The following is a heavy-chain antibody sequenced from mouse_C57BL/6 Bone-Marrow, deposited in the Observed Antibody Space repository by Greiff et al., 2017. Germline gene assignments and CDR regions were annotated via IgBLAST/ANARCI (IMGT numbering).Heavy chain of an antibody. J-gene: IGHJ3*01. Sequence: VQLQQPGAELVKPGASVKMSCKASGYTFTSYWITWVKQRPGQGLEWIGDICPGSGSTNYNEKFKSKATLTVDKSSSTAYMQLSSLTSEDSAVYYCAKVSVYYDFTWFAYGDRGKVVTVSA. V-gene: IGHV1-55*01. CDR3: AKVSVYYDFTWFAY. CDR2: ICPGSGST. CDR1: GYTFTSYW. D-gene: IGHD2-4*01.